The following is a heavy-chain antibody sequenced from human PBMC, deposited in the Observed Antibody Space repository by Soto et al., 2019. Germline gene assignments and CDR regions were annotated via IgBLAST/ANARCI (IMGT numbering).Heavy chain of an antibody. CDR3: AKDPGRSIYGMDV. V-gene: IGHV3-23*01. J-gene: IGHJ6*02. CDR1: GFTFSSYA. Sequence: GGSLRLSCAASGFTFSSYAMSWVRQAPGKGLEWVSAIIGSGGSTYYADSVKGRFTISRDNSKNTLYLQMNSLGAEDTAVYYCAKDPGRSIYGMDVWGQGTTVTVSS. D-gene: IGHD4-17*01. CDR2: IIGSGGST.